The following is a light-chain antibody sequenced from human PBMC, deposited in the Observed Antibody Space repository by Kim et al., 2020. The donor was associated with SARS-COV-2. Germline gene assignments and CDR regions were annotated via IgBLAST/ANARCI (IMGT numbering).Light chain of an antibody. J-gene: IGLJ3*02. Sequence: TVTISCNGSSSNIGAGYDVHWYQQLPGTAPKLLIYGNSNRPSGVPDRFSGSKSGTSASLAITGLQAEDEADYYCQSYDNSLSGSWVFGGGTQLTV. CDR2: GNS. CDR3: QSYDNSLSGSWV. CDR1: SSNIGAGYD. V-gene: IGLV1-40*01.